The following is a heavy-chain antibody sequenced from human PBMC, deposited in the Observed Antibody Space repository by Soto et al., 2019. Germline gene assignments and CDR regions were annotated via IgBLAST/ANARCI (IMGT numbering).Heavy chain of an antibody. Sequence: SETLSLTCTVSGGSISSFAYYWGWIRQPPGKGLEWIGTVYYNENTYYNPSLKSRVTISVDTAKNQFSLNLRSVTAADTAIYFCARRERYYGSPGWFDPWGQGTLVTVS. V-gene: IGHV4-39*01. CDR3: ARRERYYGSPGWFDP. J-gene: IGHJ5*02. D-gene: IGHD3-10*01. CDR2: VYYNENT. CDR1: GGSISSFAYY.